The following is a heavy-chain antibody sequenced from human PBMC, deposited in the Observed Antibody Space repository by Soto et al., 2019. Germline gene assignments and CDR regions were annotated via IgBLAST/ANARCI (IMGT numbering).Heavy chain of an antibody. J-gene: IGHJ6*03. CDR2: INANNGNT. Sequence: ASVKVSCKASGYTFTSYYMHWVRQAPGQGLEWMGRINANNGNTNYAQKLQGRVTMTTDTSTSTAYMELRSLRSDDTAVYYCARDREWVYYMDVWGKGTTVTVSS. CDR1: GYTFTSYY. V-gene: IGHV1-18*04. D-gene: IGHD3-3*01. CDR3: ARDREWVYYMDV.